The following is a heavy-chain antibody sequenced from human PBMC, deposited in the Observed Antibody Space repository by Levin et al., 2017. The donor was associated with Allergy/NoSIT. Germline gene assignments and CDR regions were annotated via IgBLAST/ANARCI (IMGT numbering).Heavy chain of an antibody. D-gene: IGHD2-8*01. V-gene: IGHV3-23*01. J-gene: IGHJ4*02. CDR2: ISVSGDAT. Sequence: GGSLRLSCAASGFTFSGYAMRWVRQAPGKGLEWVSAISVSGDATFYADSVKGRFTVSRDNSENTLYLQMNSLRAEDTAVYYCATKMVYGDCFDYWGQGTLVTVSS. CDR3: ATKMVYGDCFDY. CDR1: GFTFSGYA.